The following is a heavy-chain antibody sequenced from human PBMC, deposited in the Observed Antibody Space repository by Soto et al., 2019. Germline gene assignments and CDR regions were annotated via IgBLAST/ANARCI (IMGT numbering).Heavy chain of an antibody. J-gene: IGHJ4*02. Sequence: GSLRLSCVDSGVTFSSYAMSWVRQAPGKGLQWVSLINGGGGSTYYADSVKGRFTISRDNSKNTLFLQMNSLSAEDTAVYFCAKAMLGATRCDIWGRGSLVTVSS. CDR1: GVTFSSYA. V-gene: IGHV3-23*01. D-gene: IGHD1-26*01. CDR2: INGGGGST. CDR3: AKAMLGATRCDI.